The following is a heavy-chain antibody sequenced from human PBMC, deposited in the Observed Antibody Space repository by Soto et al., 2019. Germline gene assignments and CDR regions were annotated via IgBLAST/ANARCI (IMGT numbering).Heavy chain of an antibody. J-gene: IGHJ4*02. V-gene: IGHV4-59*01. CDR1: GGSISSYY. CDR2: IYYSGIT. CDR3: ARGINMVRGGLFDY. D-gene: IGHD3-10*01. Sequence: SETLSLTCTVSGGSISSYYWSWIRQPPGKGLEWIGYIYYSGITNYNPSLKSRVTISVDTSKKQYSLKLSSVTAADTAVYYCARGINMVRGGLFDYWGQGTLVTVSS.